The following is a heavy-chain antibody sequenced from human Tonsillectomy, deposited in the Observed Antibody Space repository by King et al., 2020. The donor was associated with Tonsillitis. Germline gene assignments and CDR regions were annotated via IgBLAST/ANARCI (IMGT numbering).Heavy chain of an antibody. CDR3: ARSIQSANSDAFDI. D-gene: IGHD2/OR15-2a*01. Sequence: VQLVESGGGVVQPGRSLRLSCAASGVTFSSYGMHWARQAPGKGLEWVAAIWYDGSNKYYVDSVKGRFTISSDNSKNILYLQMDSLRAEDTAMYHCARSIQSANSDAFDIWGQGTMVTVSS. CDR1: GVTFSSYG. J-gene: IGHJ3*02. CDR2: IWYDGSNK. V-gene: IGHV3-33*01.